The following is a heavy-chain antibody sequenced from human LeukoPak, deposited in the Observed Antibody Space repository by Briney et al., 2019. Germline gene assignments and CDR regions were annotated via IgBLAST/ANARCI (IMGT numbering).Heavy chain of an antibody. CDR1: GGTFSTCA. V-gene: IGHV1-69*05. Sequence: SVKVSFTSAGGTFSTCALTWVRHAPGQGLEWMGGVIPVFRSSKSAQKFQDRLTITTEESTSTAYRKLNSLRSEDTAVYFCARERSEVAINSGVTIFDRASMDILGPGTMVTVSS. D-gene: IGHD3-9*01. J-gene: IGHJ6*02. CDR2: VIPVFRSS. CDR3: ARERSEVAINSGVTIFDRASMDI.